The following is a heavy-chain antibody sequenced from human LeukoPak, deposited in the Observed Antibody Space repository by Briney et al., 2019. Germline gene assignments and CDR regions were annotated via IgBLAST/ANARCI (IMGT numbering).Heavy chain of an antibody. D-gene: IGHD6-19*01. CDR3: ARGAVAGTGYYYMDV. CDR2: INHSGST. Sequence: PSETLSLTCAVYGGSFSGYYWSWIRQPPGKGLEWIGEINHSGSTNYNPSLKSRVTISVDTSKNQFSLKLSSVTAADTAVYYCARGAVAGTGYYYMDVWGKGTTVTVSS. CDR1: GGSFSGYY. J-gene: IGHJ6*03. V-gene: IGHV4-34*01.